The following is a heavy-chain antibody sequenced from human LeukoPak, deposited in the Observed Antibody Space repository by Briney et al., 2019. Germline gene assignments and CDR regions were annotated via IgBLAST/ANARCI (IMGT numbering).Heavy chain of an antibody. Sequence: GGSLRLSCAASGFTFTTYTMNWVRQAPGKGLEWVSSISTGSSYIHYADSVKGRFTISRDNAKNSLYLQMNSLRAEDTAVYYCATGTEETTVVTPCYWGLGTLVTVSS. V-gene: IGHV3-21*01. D-gene: IGHD4-23*01. CDR1: GFTFTTYT. CDR2: ISTGSSYI. CDR3: ATGTEETTVVTPCY. J-gene: IGHJ4*02.